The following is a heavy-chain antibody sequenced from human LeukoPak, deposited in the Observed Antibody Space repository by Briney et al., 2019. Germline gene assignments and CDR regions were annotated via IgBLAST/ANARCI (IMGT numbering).Heavy chain of an antibody. CDR1: GFNFSIYV. V-gene: IGHV3-74*01. Sequence: GGSLRLSCAVSGFNFSIYVMHWVRQAPGKGLVWVSRINSDGSSTNYADSVKGRFTISRDNAKNTLYLQMNSLRAEDTAVYYCARVRGESPRWFDPWGQGTLVTVSS. D-gene: IGHD3-10*01. CDR2: INSDGSST. J-gene: IGHJ5*02. CDR3: ARVRGESPRWFDP.